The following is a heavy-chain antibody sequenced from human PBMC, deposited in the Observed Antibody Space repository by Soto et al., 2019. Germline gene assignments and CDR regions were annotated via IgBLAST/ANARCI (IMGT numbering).Heavy chain of an antibody. CDR1: GFTFSSYA. D-gene: IGHD2-15*01. CDR3: AKFTAAVAAKRPFDY. V-gene: IGHV3-23*01. CDR2: ISGSGGST. J-gene: IGHJ4*02. Sequence: GGSLRLSCAASGFTFSSYAMSWVRQAPGKGLEWVSAISGSGGSTYYVDSVKGRFTISRDNSKNTLYLQMNSLRAEDTAVYYCAKFTAAVAAKRPFDYWGQGTLVPVSS.